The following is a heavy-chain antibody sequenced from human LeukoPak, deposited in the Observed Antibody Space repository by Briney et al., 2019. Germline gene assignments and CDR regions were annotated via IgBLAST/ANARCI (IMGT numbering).Heavy chain of an antibody. D-gene: IGHD1-7*01. CDR3: ARDRKTGTTSWFDP. V-gene: IGHV1-2*02. CDR1: GYTFTGYY. J-gene: IGHJ5*02. Sequence: ASVKVSCKASGYTFTGYYMHWMRQAPGQGLEWMGWINPNSGGTNYAQKFQGRVTMTRDTSISTAYMELSRLRSDDTAVYYCARDRKTGTTSWFDPWGQGTLVTVSS. CDR2: INPNSGGT.